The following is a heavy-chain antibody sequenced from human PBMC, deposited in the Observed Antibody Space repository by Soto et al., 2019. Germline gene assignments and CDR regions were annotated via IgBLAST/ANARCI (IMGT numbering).Heavy chain of an antibody. V-gene: IGHV1-2*02. CDR3: ARSTQYSASLEFDY. Sequence: QVQLVQSGAEVRKPGASVKVACTASGYAFTDYFIHWVRQAPGQGLEWMGWINPATGGTVFAQSFQGRVTMDRDTPVNTVNMELSSLRSGDTALYYCARSTQYSASLEFDYWGQGTLVAVSS. CDR2: INPATGGT. J-gene: IGHJ4*02. D-gene: IGHD1-1*01. CDR1: GYAFTDYF.